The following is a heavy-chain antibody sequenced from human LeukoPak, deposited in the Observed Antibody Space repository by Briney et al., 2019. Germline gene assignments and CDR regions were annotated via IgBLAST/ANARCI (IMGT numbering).Heavy chain of an antibody. CDR1: GFTFSSYS. D-gene: IGHD2-2*01. Sequence: PGGSLRLSCAASGFTFSSYSMNWVRQAPGKGLEWVSSISSSSSYIYYADSVKGRFTISRDNAKNSLYLQMNGLRAEDTAVYYCARDRPSVVVPAASFDYWGQGTLVTVSS. V-gene: IGHV3-21*01. CDR3: ARDRPSVVVPAASFDY. J-gene: IGHJ4*02. CDR2: ISSSSSYI.